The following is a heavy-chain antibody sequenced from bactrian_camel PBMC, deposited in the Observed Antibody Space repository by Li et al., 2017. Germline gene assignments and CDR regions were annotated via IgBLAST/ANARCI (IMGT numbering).Heavy chain of an antibody. D-gene: IGHD2*01. CDR3: AVSVSGYCYLISITTHYEHNY. Sequence: QVQLVESGGGSVQPGGSLRLSCIGSGFGFDDSDMGWYRQGPGKEREGVATIDSDGSTRYADSVKGRFTISKDNAKNTLYLQMNSLKPEDTAMYYCAVSVSGYCYLISITTHYEHNYWGQGTQVTVS. CDR2: TIDSDGST. V-gene: IGHV3S63*01. CDR1: GFGFDDSD. J-gene: IGHJ4*01.